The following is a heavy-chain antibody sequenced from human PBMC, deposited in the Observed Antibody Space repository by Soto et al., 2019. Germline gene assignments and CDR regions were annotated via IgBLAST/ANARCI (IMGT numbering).Heavy chain of an antibody. V-gene: IGHV4-59*11. CDR1: GGSISGHY. CDR3: AIVGNYGLPQNRFDP. Sequence: PSETLSLTCAVSGGSISGHYWSWVRQAPEKGLEWIGYIYYASITNYNPSLKNRVTISQDTSRNQFSLKLTSVTTADTAVYYCAIVGNYGLPQNRFDPCGQGTLVTVSS. D-gene: IGHD4-17*01. J-gene: IGHJ5*02. CDR2: IYYASIT.